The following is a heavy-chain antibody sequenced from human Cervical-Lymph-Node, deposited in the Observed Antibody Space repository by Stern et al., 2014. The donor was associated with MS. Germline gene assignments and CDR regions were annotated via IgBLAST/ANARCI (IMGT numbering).Heavy chain of an antibody. D-gene: IGHD3-22*01. Sequence: VQLVESGGIVVQPGRSLRLSCVASGFSFSSYGMHWVRQAPGKGLEWLGVISYDGSNAYYADSVKGRFTISRDNSKNTLYLQLNSLRAEDTAVYFCAKDRGMIVVVTYSLDSWGQGTLVTVSS. V-gene: IGHV3-30*18. CDR2: ISYDGSNA. CDR3: AKDRGMIVVVTYSLDS. CDR1: GFSFSSYG. J-gene: IGHJ4*02.